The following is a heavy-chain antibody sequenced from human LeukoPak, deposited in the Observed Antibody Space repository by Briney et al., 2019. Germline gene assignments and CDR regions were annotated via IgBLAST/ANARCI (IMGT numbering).Heavy chain of an antibody. CDR3: ARDLGGQIPAAQYYFDY. Sequence: ASVKVSCKASGYTFTSYYMHWVRQAPGQGLEWMGIINPSGGNTSYAQKFQGRVTMTRDMSTSTVYMELSSLRSEDTAVYYCARDLGGQIPAAQYYFDYWGQGTLVTVSS. J-gene: IGHJ4*02. D-gene: IGHD2-2*01. CDR2: INPSGGNT. CDR1: GYTFTSYY. V-gene: IGHV1-46*01.